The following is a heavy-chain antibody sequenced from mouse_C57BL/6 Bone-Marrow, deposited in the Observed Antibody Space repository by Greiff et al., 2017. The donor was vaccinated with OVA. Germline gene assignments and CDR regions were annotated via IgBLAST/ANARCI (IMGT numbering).Heavy chain of an antibody. Sequence: EVKLVESGGGLVKPGGSLKLSCAASGFTFSSYAMSWVRQTPEKRLAWVATISDGGSYTYYPDNVKGRFTISRDNAKNNLYLQMSHLKSEDTAMYYCARDNWSAYWGQGTLVTVSA. CDR3: ARDNWSAY. J-gene: IGHJ3*01. V-gene: IGHV5-4*01. CDR2: ISDGGSYT. CDR1: GFTFSSYA. D-gene: IGHD4-1*02.